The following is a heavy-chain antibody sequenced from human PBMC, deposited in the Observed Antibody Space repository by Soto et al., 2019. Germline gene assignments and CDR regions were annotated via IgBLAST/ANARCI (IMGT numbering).Heavy chain of an antibody. CDR2: ISAYNGNT. D-gene: IGHD6-6*01. Sequence: ASVKVSCEASGDSFTSYGISWVRQAPGQGLEWMGWISAYNGNTNYAQKLQGRVTMTTDTSTSTAYMELRSLRSDDTAVYYCARDMYSSSPGGMGYWGQGTLVTVSS. CDR1: GDSFTSYG. CDR3: ARDMYSSSPGGMGY. V-gene: IGHV1-18*01. J-gene: IGHJ4*02.